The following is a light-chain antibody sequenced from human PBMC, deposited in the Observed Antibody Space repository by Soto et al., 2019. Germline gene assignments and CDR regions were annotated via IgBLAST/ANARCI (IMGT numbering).Light chain of an antibody. CDR3: QQYGSSPFT. Sequence: EIVLTQSPGTLSLSPGERATLSCRASQSVSSSYLAWYQQKPGQAPRLLIYGASSRATGIPDRFSGSGSGTDFTLTSSRLEPEDFAVDYCQQYGSSPFTFGPGTKVDIK. J-gene: IGKJ3*01. V-gene: IGKV3-20*01. CDR2: GAS. CDR1: QSVSSSY.